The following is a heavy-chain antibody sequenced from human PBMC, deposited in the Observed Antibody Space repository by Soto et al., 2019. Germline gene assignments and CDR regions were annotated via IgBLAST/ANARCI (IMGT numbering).Heavy chain of an antibody. Sequence: ASVKVSCKASGYTFTSYGISWVRQAPGQGLEWMGWISAYNGNTNYAQKLQGRVTMTTDTSTSTAYMELRSLRSDDTAVYYCARSTYYDFWSGYYRHYYYYYMDVWRKGTTVTVSS. CDR1: GYTFTSYG. CDR3: ARSTYYDFWSGYYRHYYYYYMDV. CDR2: ISAYNGNT. J-gene: IGHJ6*03. D-gene: IGHD3-3*01. V-gene: IGHV1-18*01.